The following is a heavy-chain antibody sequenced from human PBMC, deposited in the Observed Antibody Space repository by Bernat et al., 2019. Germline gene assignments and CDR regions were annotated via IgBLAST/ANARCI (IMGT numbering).Heavy chain of an antibody. D-gene: IGHD2-15*01. CDR3: AKEECSGGACYATDY. Sequence: EVQLVESGGGLVQPGGSLRLSCAASGFTFSDHYMDWVRQAPGKGLEYVSAISSNGGSTYYANSVKGRFTISRDNSKNTLYLQMGSLRAEDTAVYYCAKEECSGGACYATDYWGQGTLVTVSS. CDR2: ISSNGGST. J-gene: IGHJ4*02. V-gene: IGHV3-64*01. CDR1: GFTFSDHY.